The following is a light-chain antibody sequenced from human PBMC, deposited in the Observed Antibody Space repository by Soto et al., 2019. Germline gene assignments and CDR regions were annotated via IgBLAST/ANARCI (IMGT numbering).Light chain of an antibody. V-gene: IGKV1-5*01. CDR1: QSITGK. Sequence: DIQMTQSPSPLSTSVTYSVPITXRASQSITGKLAWYQRKPGKAPDLLIYDASSLESGVPSRFSGSGYGTQFTLTVSSLQPDDFATYYYQQYYTYPWTFGQGTKVDI. CDR3: QQYYTYPWT. J-gene: IGKJ1*01. CDR2: DAS.